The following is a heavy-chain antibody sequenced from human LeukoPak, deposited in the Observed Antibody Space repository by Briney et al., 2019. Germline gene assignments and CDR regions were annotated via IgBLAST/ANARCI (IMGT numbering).Heavy chain of an antibody. CDR1: GDSVSRNSVA. CDR2: TCYKSKWHI. J-gene: IGHJ6*02. CDR3: ARGDDYSPYGMGV. Sequence: SQTLSLTCAICGDSVSRNSVAWNWIRQSPSRGLEGVGRTCYKSKWHIDYAESVKSRIISNPDTSKNQFSRQLSSVTPEDTAVYYCARGDDYSPYGMGVWGQGTTVTVSS. D-gene: IGHD4-11*01. V-gene: IGHV6-1*01.